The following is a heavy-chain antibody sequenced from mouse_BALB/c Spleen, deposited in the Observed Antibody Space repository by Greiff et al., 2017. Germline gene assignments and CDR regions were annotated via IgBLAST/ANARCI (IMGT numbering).Heavy chain of an antibody. CDR3: ARGLYYYGSIGYFDG. CDR1: GYSITSGYY. Sequence: VQLKESGPGLVKPSQSLSLTCSVTGYSITSGYYWNWIRQFPGNKLEWMGYISYDGSNNYNPSLKNRISITRDTSKNQFFLKLNSVTTEDTATYYCARGLYYYGSIGYFDGWGAGTTVTVSS. V-gene: IGHV3-6*02. CDR2: ISYDGSN. D-gene: IGHD1-1*01. J-gene: IGHJ1*01.